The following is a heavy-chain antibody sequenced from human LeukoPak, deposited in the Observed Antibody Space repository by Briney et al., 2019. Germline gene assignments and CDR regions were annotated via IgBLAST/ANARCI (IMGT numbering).Heavy chain of an antibody. D-gene: IGHD3-16*01. CDR2: ITGSGPYI. Sequence: PGGSLRLSCAASGFTFSTFAMHWVRLSPEKGLEWVSSITGSGPYILYADSVKRRFTISRDNTKNLLYLEMNSLRAEDTAVYYCARGMGSYGEKVYYYYYMDVWGKGTTVTVSS. J-gene: IGHJ6*03. CDR1: GFTFSTFA. CDR3: ARGMGSYGEKVYYYYYMDV. V-gene: IGHV3-21*06.